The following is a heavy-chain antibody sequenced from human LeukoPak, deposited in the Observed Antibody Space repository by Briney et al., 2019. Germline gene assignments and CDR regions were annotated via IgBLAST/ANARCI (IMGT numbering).Heavy chain of an antibody. V-gene: IGHV4-59*01. Sequence: SETLSLTCTVSGGSISNYYWSWIRQPPGKGLEWIGYVYSSGSTNYNPSLKSRVVISVDTSKNQFSLRLTSVTAADTAVYYCARLKGYSVSYRFDCWGQGTLVTVSS. J-gene: IGHJ4*02. CDR3: ARLKGYSVSYRFDC. CDR1: GGSISNYY. D-gene: IGHD1-26*01. CDR2: VYSSGST.